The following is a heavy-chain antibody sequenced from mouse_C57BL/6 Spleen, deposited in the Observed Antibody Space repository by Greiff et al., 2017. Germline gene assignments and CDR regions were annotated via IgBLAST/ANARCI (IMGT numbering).Heavy chain of an antibody. V-gene: IGHV1-52*01. CDR1: GYTFTSYW. CDR2: IDPSDSET. D-gene: IGHD2-2*01. CDR3: ARGYYGYQSTYWYFDV. J-gene: IGHJ1*03. Sequence: QVQLKQPGAELVRPGSSVKLSCTASGYTFTSYWMHWVKQRPIQGLEWIGNIDPSDSETHYNQKFKDKATLTVDKSSSTAYMQLSSLTSEDSAFYYCARGYYGYQSTYWYFDVWGTGTTVTVSS.